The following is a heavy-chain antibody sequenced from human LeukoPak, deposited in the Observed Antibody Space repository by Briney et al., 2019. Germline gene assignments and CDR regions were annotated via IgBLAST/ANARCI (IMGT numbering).Heavy chain of an antibody. Sequence: GGSLRLSCAASGFDFSTQWMSWVRQAPGKGLEWVAFMQYDGSNKYYADSVKGRFTISRDNSKNTLYLQMHSLRAEDTAVYYCAKGLSYYYMEVWGKGTTVTVSS. V-gene: IGHV3-30*02. J-gene: IGHJ6*03. D-gene: IGHD5/OR15-5a*01. CDR3: AKGLSYYYMEV. CDR2: MQYDGSNK. CDR1: GFDFSTQW.